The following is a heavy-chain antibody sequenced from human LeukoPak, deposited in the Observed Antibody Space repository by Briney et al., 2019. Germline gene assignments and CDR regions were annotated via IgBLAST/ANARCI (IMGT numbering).Heavy chain of an antibody. CDR3: AREYQTPGYYYGMDV. CDR2: INPSGGST. CDR1: GYTFTSYY. V-gene: IGHV1-46*01. D-gene: IGHD2-2*01. J-gene: IGHJ6*02. Sequence: ASVKVSCKASGYTFTSYYMHWVRQAPGQGLEWMGVINPSGGSTSYARKFQGRVTMTRDTSTSTVYMELSSLRSEDTAVYYCAREYQTPGYYYGMDVWGQGTTVTVSS.